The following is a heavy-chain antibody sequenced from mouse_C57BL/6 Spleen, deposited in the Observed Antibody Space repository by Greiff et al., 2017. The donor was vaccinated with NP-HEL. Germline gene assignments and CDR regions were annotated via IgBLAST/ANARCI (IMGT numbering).Heavy chain of an antibody. V-gene: IGHV2-9*01. CDR1: GFSLTSYG. CDR2: IWGGGST. CDR3: AKRPDPGSSFYWYFDV. Sequence: VQRVESGPGLVAPSQSLSITCTVSGFSLTSYGVDWVRQPPGKGLEWLGVIWGGGSTNYNSALMSRLSISKDNSKSQVFLKMNSLQTDDTAMYYCAKRPDPGSSFYWYFDVWGTGTTVTVSS. J-gene: IGHJ1*03. D-gene: IGHD1-1*01.